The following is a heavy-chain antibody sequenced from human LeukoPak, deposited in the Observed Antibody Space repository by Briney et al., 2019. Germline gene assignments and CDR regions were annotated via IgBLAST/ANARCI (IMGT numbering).Heavy chain of an antibody. CDR3: TRKFAS. J-gene: IGHJ4*02. Sequence: PGGSLRLSCAASGFTFSSYGMNWVRQAPGKGLEWVSCISNSGSTMYYADSVRGRFTISRDNAKNSLYLQMNSLRAEDTAVYYCTRKFASWGQGTLVNVSS. V-gene: IGHV3-48*03. CDR2: ISNSGSTM. CDR1: GFTFSSYG.